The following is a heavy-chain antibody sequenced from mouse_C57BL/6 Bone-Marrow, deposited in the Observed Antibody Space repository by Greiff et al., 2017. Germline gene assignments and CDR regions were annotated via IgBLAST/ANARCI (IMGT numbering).Heavy chain of an antibody. CDR3: ARSPYYYGSSSYWYFDV. CDR2: IYPRDGST. J-gene: IGHJ1*03. CDR1: GYTFTSYD. D-gene: IGHD1-1*01. V-gene: IGHV1-85*01. Sequence: VQRVESGPELVKPGASVKLSCKASGYTFTSYDINWVKQRPGQGLEWIGWIYPRDGSTKYNEKFKGKATLTVDTSSSTAYMELHSLTSEDSAVYFCARSPYYYGSSSYWYFDVWGTGTTVTVSS.